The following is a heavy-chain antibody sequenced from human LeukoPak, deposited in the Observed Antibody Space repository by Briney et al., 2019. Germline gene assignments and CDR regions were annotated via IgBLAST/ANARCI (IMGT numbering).Heavy chain of an antibody. D-gene: IGHD5-18*01. CDR2: IYYSGST. CDR3: ARRRGYSEFGY. CDR1: GGSISSYY. Sequence: SETLSLTCTVSGGSISSYYWSWIRQPPGKGLEWIGYIYYSGSTNYNPSLKSRVTISVDTSKNQFSLKLSSVTAADTAVYYCARRRGYSEFGYWGQGTLVTVSS. V-gene: IGHV4-59*01. J-gene: IGHJ4*02.